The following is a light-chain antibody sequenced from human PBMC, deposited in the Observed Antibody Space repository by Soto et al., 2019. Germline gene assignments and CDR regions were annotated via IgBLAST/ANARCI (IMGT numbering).Light chain of an antibody. Sequence: QSALTQPASVSGSPGQSITISCTGTSSDVGGYNYVSWYQQHPGKAPKPMIYDVSNRPPGVSNRFSGSKSGNTASLTISGLQAEDEADYYCSSYTSSSTRVFGTGTKLTVL. CDR1: SSDVGGYNY. J-gene: IGLJ1*01. CDR2: DVS. CDR3: SSYTSSSTRV. V-gene: IGLV2-14*01.